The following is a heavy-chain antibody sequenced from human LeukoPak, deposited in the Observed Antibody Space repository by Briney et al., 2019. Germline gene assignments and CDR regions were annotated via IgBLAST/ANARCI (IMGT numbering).Heavy chain of an antibody. CDR1: GFTFSSYW. D-gene: IGHD6-19*01. J-gene: IGHJ4*02. CDR2: IDGDGSDT. CDR3: AREYTSGPDY. Sequence: PGGSLRLSCAASGFTFSSYWMHWVRQVPGKGLVWVSRIDGDGSDTNYADSVKGRFTISRDNAKNTVYLQMNSLRDEDTAVYYCAREYTSGPDYWGQGTLVTVSS. V-gene: IGHV3-74*01.